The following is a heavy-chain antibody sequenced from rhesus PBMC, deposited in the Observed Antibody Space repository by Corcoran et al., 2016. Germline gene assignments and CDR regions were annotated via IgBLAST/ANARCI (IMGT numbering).Heavy chain of an antibody. CDR3: ARASDIVVVVSATSFDY. CDR1: GGSISSGYYY. J-gene: IGHJ4*01. CDR2: ITYSGST. V-gene: IGHV4-122*02. D-gene: IGHD2-8*01. Sequence: QVQLQESGPGLVKPSETLSLTCAVSGGSISSGYYYWIWIRQPPGKGLEWIVYITYSGSTSYHPSLKSRVNLSRDTSKNQFCLKLSSVTAADTAVYYCARASDIVVVVSATSFDYWGQGVLVTVSS.